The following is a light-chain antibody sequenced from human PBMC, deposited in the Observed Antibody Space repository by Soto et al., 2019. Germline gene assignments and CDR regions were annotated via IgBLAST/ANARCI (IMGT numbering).Light chain of an antibody. CDR2: GAS. CDR1: RTVHSN. CDR3: QQYNNWPRT. V-gene: IGKV3-15*01. Sequence: EIGMTQSPAPLSVSPGERVTLSCRASRTVHSNVAWYQHKPGQAPRLLIYGASFRATGMPARFSGSGFGTEFTLTISSLQSEDFAVYYCQQYNNWPRTFGQGTKVDI. J-gene: IGKJ1*01.